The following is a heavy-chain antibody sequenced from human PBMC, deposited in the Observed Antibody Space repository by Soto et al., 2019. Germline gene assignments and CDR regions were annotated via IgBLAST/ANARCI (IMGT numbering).Heavy chain of an antibody. D-gene: IGHD2-2*01. CDR2: IYTSGST. J-gene: IGHJ6*02. V-gene: IGHV4-4*07. CDR3: AREPVSHCSSTSCYYYGMDV. Sequence: SETLSLTCTVSGGSISSYYWSWIRQPAGKGLEWIGRIYTSGSTNYNPSLKSRVTMSVDTSKNQFSLKLSSVTAADTAVYYCAREPVSHCSSTSCYYYGMDVWGQGTTVTSP. CDR1: GGSISSYY.